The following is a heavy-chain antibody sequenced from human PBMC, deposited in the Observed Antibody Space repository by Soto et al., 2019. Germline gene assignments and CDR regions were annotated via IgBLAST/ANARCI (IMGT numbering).Heavy chain of an antibody. Sequence: GGSLRLCCAASGFTFSSYAMSWVRQAPGKGLEWVSAISGSGGSTYYADSVKGRFTISRDNSKNTLYLQMNSLRAEDTAVYYCAKGELLLWFGELAGYPYGMDVWGQGTTVTVSS. V-gene: IGHV3-23*01. CDR1: GFTFSSYA. D-gene: IGHD3-10*01. CDR2: ISGSGGST. CDR3: AKGELLLWFGELAGYPYGMDV. J-gene: IGHJ6*02.